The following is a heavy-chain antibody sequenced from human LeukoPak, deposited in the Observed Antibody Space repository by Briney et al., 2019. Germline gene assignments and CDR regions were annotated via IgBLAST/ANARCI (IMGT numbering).Heavy chain of an antibody. Sequence: GGSLTLSCAASGFTISSYGMHWFLQAPGKGLVGLAVISYDGSNKYYEDSVKSRFTISRDNSKNTLYLQMNSLRAEDTAVYYCAKGPLWYQLLPFYCGGQGTLVTVSS. D-gene: IGHD2-2*01. J-gene: IGHJ4*02. CDR1: GFTISSYG. V-gene: IGHV3-30*18. CDR3: AKGPLWYQLLPFYC. CDR2: ISYDGSNK.